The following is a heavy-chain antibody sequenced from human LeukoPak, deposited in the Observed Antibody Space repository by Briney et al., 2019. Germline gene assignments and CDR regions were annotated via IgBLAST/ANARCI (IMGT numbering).Heavy chain of an antibody. CDR3: AGGPFDP. CDR2: ISYDGSNK. Sequence: GRSLRLSCAASGFTFSSYAMHWVRQAPGKGLEWVAVISYDGSNKYYADSVKGRFTISRDNSKNTLYLQMNSLRAEDTAVYYRAGGPFDPWGQGTLVTVSS. V-gene: IGHV3-30-3*01. CDR1: GFTFSSYA. J-gene: IGHJ5*02.